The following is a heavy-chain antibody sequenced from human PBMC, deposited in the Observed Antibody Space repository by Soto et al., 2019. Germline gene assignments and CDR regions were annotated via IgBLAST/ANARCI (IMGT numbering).Heavy chain of an antibody. V-gene: IGHV1-69*01. D-gene: IGHD6-13*01. CDR2: IIPIFGTA. CDR3: ARDWDPGYSSSRGGYYGMDV. CDR1: GGTFSSYA. Sequence: QVQLVQSGAEVKKPGSSVKVSCKASGGTFSSYAISWVRQAPGQGLEWMGGIIPIFGTANYAQKFQGRVTITADESTSTAYMELSSVRSEDTAVYYCARDWDPGYSSSRGGYYGMDVWGQGTTVTVSS. J-gene: IGHJ6*02.